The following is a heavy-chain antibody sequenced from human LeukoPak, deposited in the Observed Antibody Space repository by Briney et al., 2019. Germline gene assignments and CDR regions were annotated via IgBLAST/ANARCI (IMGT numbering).Heavy chain of an antibody. D-gene: IGHD3-22*01. Sequence: GGSLRLSCAASGFTFSSYSMNWVRQAPGKGLEWVSSISSSSSYIYYADSVKGRFTISRDNAKNSLYLQMNSLRAEDTAVYYCAKATYYYDSSGYRKEDAFDIWGQGTMVTVSS. CDR2: ISSSSSYI. V-gene: IGHV3-21*01. J-gene: IGHJ3*02. CDR1: GFTFSSYS. CDR3: AKATYYYDSSGYRKEDAFDI.